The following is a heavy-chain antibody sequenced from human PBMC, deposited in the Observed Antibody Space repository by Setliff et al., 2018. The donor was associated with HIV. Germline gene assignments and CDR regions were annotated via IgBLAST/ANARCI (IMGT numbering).Heavy chain of an antibody. Sequence: SETLSLTCSVSGGSITSSGYHWGWIRQPPGKGLEWIGNIYYSGDAFYNASLRSRLTLSVDTSKNQFSLKLNSVTASDTAMYYCTRHRGPPWDAFDIWGQGTMVTISS. J-gene: IGHJ3*02. CDR1: GGSITSSGYH. CDR3: TRHRGPPWDAFDI. V-gene: IGHV4-39*01. CDR2: IYYSGDA.